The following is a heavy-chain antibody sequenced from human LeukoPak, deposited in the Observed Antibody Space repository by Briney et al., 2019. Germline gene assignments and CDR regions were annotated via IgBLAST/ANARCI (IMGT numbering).Heavy chain of an antibody. V-gene: IGHV4-59*01. CDR3: ARNYCTGGSCYVDDD. D-gene: IGHD2-15*01. J-gene: IGHJ4*02. Sequence: SETLSLTCTVSGGSISGYFWTWIRQPPGKGLEWIGFIHYTGSTNYNPSLKSRVTMSVDTSKNQFSLKLTSVTAADSAVYYCARNYCTGGSCYVDDDWGQGTPVTVSS. CDR2: IHYTGST. CDR1: GGSISGYF.